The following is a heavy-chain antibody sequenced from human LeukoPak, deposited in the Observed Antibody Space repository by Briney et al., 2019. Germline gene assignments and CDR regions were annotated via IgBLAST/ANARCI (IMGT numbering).Heavy chain of an antibody. CDR1: GGSISSGGYY. CDR2: IYYSGST. Sequence: SETLSLTCTVSGGSISSGGYYWSWIRQHPGKGLEWIGYIYYSGSTYYSPSLKSRVTISVDTSKNQFSLKLSSVTAADTAVYYCAREAPGLSGYDWGQGTLVTVSS. CDR3: AREAPGLSGYD. V-gene: IGHV4-31*03. D-gene: IGHD5-12*01. J-gene: IGHJ4*02.